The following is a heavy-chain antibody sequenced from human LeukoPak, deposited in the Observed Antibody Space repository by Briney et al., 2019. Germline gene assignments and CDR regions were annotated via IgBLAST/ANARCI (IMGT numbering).Heavy chain of an antibody. CDR3: ARDHGYGRIVFDY. CDR2: IYHSGST. D-gene: IGHD5-18*01. J-gene: IGHJ4*02. Sequence: SETLSLTCAVSGGSISSSNWWSWVRQPPGKGLEWIGEIYHSGSTNYNPSLKSRVTISVDKSKNQFSLKLSSVTAADTAVYYCARDHGYGRIVFDYWGQGTLVTVSS. V-gene: IGHV4-4*02. CDR1: GGSISSSNW.